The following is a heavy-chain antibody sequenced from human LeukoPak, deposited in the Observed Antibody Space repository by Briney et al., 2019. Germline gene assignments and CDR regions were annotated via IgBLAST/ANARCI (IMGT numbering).Heavy chain of an antibody. CDR3: ARHRYYYDSSGYYYQP. Sequence: SETLSLTCAVYGGSFSGYYWSWIRQPPAKGLEWIGYIYYSGSTNYNPSLKSRVTISVDTSKNQFSLKLSSVTAADTAEYYCARHRYYYDSSGYYYQPWGQGTLVTVSS. D-gene: IGHD3-22*01. J-gene: IGHJ5*02. CDR2: IYYSGST. V-gene: IGHV4-59*01. CDR1: GGSFSGYY.